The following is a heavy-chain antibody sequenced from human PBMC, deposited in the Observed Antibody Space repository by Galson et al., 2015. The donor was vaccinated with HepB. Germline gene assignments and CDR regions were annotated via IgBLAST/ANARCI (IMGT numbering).Heavy chain of an antibody. D-gene: IGHD1-14*01. Sequence: SLRLSCAASVFTFSSYWMSWVRQAPGKGLEWVANIKQDGSEKYYVDSVKGRFTISRDNAKNSLYLQMNSLRAEDTAVYYCARVGMSRGTDHWGQGTLVTVSS. CDR1: VFTFSSYW. CDR2: IKQDGSEK. J-gene: IGHJ4*02. CDR3: ARVGMSRGTDH. V-gene: IGHV3-7*03.